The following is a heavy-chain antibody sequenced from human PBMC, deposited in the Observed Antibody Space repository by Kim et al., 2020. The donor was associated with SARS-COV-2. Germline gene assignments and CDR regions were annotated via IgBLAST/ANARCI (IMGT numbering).Heavy chain of an antibody. V-gene: IGHV5-51*01. CDR1: EYTFNNYW. J-gene: IGHJ4*02. CDR3: ARAPSGTFSPYYFDY. CDR2: IYPGDSDT. D-gene: IGHD1-26*01. Sequence: GESLKISCKASEYTFNNYWFGWVRQMPGKGLQWLGIIYPGDSDTKYNPSVQGQVTISADWSLTTAYLQWSSLKASDTAIYYCARAPSGTFSPYYFDYWGQGTLVTVSS.